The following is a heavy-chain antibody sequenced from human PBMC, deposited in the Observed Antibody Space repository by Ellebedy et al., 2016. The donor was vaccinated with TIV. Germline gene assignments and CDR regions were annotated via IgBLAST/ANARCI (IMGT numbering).Heavy chain of an antibody. V-gene: IGHV3-33*01. J-gene: IGHJ4*02. Sequence: GESLKISXAASGFTFSSYGMHWVRQAPGKGLEWVAVIWYDGSNKYYADSVKGRFTISRDNSKNTLYLQMNSLRAEDTAVYYCASTYYSYGYGAYDYWGQGTLVTVSS. CDR2: IWYDGSNK. D-gene: IGHD5-18*01. CDR1: GFTFSSYG. CDR3: ASTYYSYGYGAYDY.